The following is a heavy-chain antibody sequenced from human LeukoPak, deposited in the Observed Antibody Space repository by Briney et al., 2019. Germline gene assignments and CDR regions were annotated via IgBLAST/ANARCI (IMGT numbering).Heavy chain of an antibody. CDR3: TTGTEQQWLSLDY. CDR1: GFTLKNAW. V-gene: IGHV3-15*01. CDR2: IRSKTDGGTT. J-gene: IGHJ4*02. D-gene: IGHD6-19*01. Sequence: GGSLRLSCVASGFTLKNAWMSGVRQAPGKGLEWVGRIRSKTDGGTTDYAAPVKGRFTISRDDSKNTLYLQMNSLKTEDTAVYYCTTGTEQQWLSLDYWGQGTLVTVSS.